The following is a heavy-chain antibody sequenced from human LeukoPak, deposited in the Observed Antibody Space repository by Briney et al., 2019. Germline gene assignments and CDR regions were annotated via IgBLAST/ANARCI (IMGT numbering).Heavy chain of an antibody. CDR2: ISAYNGNT. CDR1: GYTFTSYG. J-gene: IGHJ5*02. D-gene: IGHD2-2*01. CDR3: ARNFPRRYCSSTSCLEGNWFDP. Sequence: ASVKVSCKASGYTFTSYGISWVRQAPGQGLEWMGWISAYNGNTNYAQKLQGRVTMTTDTSTSTAYMELRSLRSDDTAVYYCARNFPRRYCSSTSCLEGNWFDPWGQGTLVTVSS. V-gene: IGHV1-18*01.